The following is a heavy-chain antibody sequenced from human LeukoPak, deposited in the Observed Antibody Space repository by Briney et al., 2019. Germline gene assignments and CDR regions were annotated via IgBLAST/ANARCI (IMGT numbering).Heavy chain of an antibody. D-gene: IGHD5-18*01. V-gene: IGHV4-34*01. J-gene: IGHJ4*02. CDR2: INHSGST. CDR3: ARGGGWLDY. Sequence: LETLSLTCAVYGGSFSGYYWSWIRQPPGKGLEWIGEINHSGSTNYNPSLKSRATISVDTSKNQFSLKLTSVTAADTAVYYCARGGGWLDYWGQGALVTVSS. CDR1: GGSFSGYY.